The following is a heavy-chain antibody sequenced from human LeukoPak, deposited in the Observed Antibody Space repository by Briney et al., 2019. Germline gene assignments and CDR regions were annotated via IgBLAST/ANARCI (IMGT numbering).Heavy chain of an antibody. Sequence: ASVKVSCKASGYTFTSYGISWVRQAPGQGLEWVGWISAYNGNTNYAQKLQGRVTMTTDTSTSTAYMELRSLRSDDTAVYYCAREPEAYYYDSSGYYPFDYWGQGTLVTVSS. CDR1: GYTFTSYG. CDR2: ISAYNGNT. D-gene: IGHD3-22*01. V-gene: IGHV1-18*01. J-gene: IGHJ4*02. CDR3: AREPEAYYYDSSGYYPFDY.